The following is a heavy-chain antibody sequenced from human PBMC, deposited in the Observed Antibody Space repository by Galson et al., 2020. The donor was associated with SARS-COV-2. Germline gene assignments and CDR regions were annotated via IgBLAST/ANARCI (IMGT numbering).Heavy chain of an antibody. CDR2: IYPGDSRT. J-gene: IGHJ6*03. D-gene: IGHD3-16*01. CDR1: GSSFSNYW. V-gene: IGHV5-51*01. Sequence: GASMKISCQASGSSFSNYWVGWVRQMPRKGLEWVGIIYPGDSRTRYSPSFQGQVTISVDKSINTAYLQWSSLKASDTAMYYCARHGDYFYYMDVWGKGTTVTISS. CDR3: ARHGDYFYYMDV.